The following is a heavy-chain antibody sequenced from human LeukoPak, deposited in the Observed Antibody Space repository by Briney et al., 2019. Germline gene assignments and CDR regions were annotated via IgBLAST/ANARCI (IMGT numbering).Heavy chain of an antibody. CDR3: TRGRSIDYFDY. V-gene: IGHV4-39*01. CDR1: GGSISSSSYY. CDR2: IYYSGST. Sequence: PSETLSLTCTVSGGSISSSSYYWGWIRQPPGKGLEWIGSIYYSGSTYYNPSLKSRVTISVDTSKNQFSLKLSSVTAAETAVYYCTRGRSIDYFDYWGQGTLVTVSS. D-gene: IGHD2-21*01. J-gene: IGHJ4*02.